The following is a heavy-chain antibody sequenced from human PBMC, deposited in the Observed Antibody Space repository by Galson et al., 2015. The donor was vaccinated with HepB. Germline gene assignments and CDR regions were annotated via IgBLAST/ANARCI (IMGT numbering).Heavy chain of an antibody. CDR3: AEERGPIVGAQGDDSFDI. V-gene: IGHV1-2*02. D-gene: IGHD1-26*01. J-gene: IGHJ3*02. CDR1: AYTFTGYC. Sequence: SVKVSCKASAYTFTGYCVHWVRQAPGQGLEWMGWINPNSGGTYYAQKFQGRVTMTRDTSISTAYMELNRLRSDDTAIYYCAEERGPIVGAQGDDSFDIWGQGTVVTVSS. CDR2: INPNSGGT.